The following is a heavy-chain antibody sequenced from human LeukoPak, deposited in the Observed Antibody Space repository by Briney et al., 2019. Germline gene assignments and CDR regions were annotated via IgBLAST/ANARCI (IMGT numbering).Heavy chain of an antibody. CDR3: ARLDTIFGVAKGFDY. J-gene: IGHJ4*02. V-gene: IGHV4-59*01. D-gene: IGHD3-3*01. Sequence: SETLSLTCAVSGASINDFYWTWIRQPPGKGLEWIGYVYYGGSTNYNPSLKSRVTISVDTSKNQFSLKLSSVTAADTAVYYCARLDTIFGVAKGFDYWGQGIPVTVPS. CDR1: GASINDFY. CDR2: VYYGGST.